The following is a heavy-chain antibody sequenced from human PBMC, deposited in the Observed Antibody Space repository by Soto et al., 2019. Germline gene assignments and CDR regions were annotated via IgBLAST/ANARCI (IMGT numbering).Heavy chain of an antibody. V-gene: IGHV4-39*01. Sequence: SETLSLTCTVSGIAITSRYSYWGWIRQPPGKGLEWIATVSSIGTIYYNPSLQSRVAASVDTSKNEFSLRLTSVTATDTAVYFCARRNFYGSGSCYGFASWGQGTLVTVSS. CDR2: VSSIGTI. J-gene: IGHJ4*02. CDR3: ARRNFYGSGSCYGFAS. CDR1: GIAITSRYSY. D-gene: IGHD3-10*01.